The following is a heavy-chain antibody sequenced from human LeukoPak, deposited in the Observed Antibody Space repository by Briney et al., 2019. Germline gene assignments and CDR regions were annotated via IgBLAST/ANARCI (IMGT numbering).Heavy chain of an antibody. J-gene: IGHJ4*02. V-gene: IGHV4-4*02. CDR2: IYHSGST. D-gene: IGHD3-10*01. CDR3: ARGGMVRGVIRRGVGYFDY. Sequence: MAGGSLRLSCAASGFTFSTFAMIWVRQPPGKGLEWIGEIYHSGSTNYNPSLKSRVTISVDKSKNQFSLKLSSVTAADTAVYYCARGGMVRGVIRRGVGYFDYWGQGTLVTVSS. CDR1: GFTFSTFAM.